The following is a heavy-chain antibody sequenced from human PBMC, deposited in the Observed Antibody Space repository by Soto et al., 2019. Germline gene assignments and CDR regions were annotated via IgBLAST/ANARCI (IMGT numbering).Heavy chain of an antibody. CDR3: ASRNLGYCSGGSCYYYYYGMDV. Sequence: QVQLVQSGAEVKKPGSSVKVSCKASGGTFSSYAISWVRQAPGQGLEWMGGIIPIFGTANYAQKFQGRVMIAADESKSTAYMELSSLRSEDTAVYYCASRNLGYCSGGSCYYYYYGMDVWGQGTTVTVSS. V-gene: IGHV1-69*12. CDR1: GGTFSSYA. CDR2: IIPIFGTA. D-gene: IGHD2-15*01. J-gene: IGHJ6*02.